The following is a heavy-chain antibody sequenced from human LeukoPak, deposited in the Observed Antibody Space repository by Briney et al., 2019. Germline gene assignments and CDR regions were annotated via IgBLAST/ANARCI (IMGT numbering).Heavy chain of an antibody. CDR3: ARPVLDGLDV. CDR1: GYTFTRFW. CDR2: IYPGDSDT. Sequence: GESLKISFKGSGYTFTRFWIGWVRQMPGKGLEWMGIIYPGDSDTRYSPSFQGQVTISADKSISTAYLQWSSLKASDTAMYYCARPVLDGLDVWGQGTTVTVSS. D-gene: IGHD1-14*01. J-gene: IGHJ6*02. V-gene: IGHV5-51*01.